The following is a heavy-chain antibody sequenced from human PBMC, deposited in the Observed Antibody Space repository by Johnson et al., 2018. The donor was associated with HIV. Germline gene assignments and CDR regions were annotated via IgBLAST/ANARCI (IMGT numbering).Heavy chain of an antibody. D-gene: IGHD1-20*01. J-gene: IGHJ3*02. Sequence: QVQLVESGGGVVQPGTSLRLSCAASGFTFSTFAMHWVRQAPGKGLEWVAVISYDGTNNQNGDSVKGRFTISRDNTKNSLYLQMNSLRAEDTAIYYCARPNNWNPRGDAFDIWGQGTMVTVSS. CDR2: ISYDGTNN. CDR1: GFTFSTFA. CDR3: ARPNNWNPRGDAFDI. V-gene: IGHV3-30*04.